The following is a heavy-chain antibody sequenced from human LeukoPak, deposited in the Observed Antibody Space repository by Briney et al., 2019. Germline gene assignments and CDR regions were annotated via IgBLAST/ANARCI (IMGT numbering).Heavy chain of an antibody. CDR2: IYTSGST. V-gene: IGHV4-4*07. CDR1: GGSISSYY. J-gene: IGHJ6*03. D-gene: IGHD2-2*01. Sequence: SETLSLTCTVSGGSISSYYWSWIRQPAGKGLEWIGRIYTSGSTNYNPSLKSRVTMSVDTSKNQFSPKLSSVTAADTAVYYCAREILVVVPAAPRRYYYYYMDVWGKGTTVTVSS. CDR3: AREILVVVPAAPRRYYYYYMDV.